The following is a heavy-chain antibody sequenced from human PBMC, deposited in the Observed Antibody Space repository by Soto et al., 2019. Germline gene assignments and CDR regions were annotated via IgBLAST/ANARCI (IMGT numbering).Heavy chain of an antibody. CDR3: ARDPYSGSHGFFDY. CDR1: GFTFSSYG. CDR2: IWYDGSNK. Sequence: QVQLVESGGGVVQPGRSLRLSCAASGFTFSSYGMHWVRQAPGKGLEWVAVIWYDGSNKYYADSVKGRFTISRDNSENTLYLQMNSLRAEDTAVYYCARDPYSGSHGFFDYWGQGTLVTVSS. J-gene: IGHJ4*02. D-gene: IGHD1-26*01. V-gene: IGHV3-33*01.